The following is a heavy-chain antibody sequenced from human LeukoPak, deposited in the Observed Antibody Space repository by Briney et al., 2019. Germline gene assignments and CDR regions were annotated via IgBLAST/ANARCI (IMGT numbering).Heavy chain of an antibody. V-gene: IGHV4-39*02. CDR2: IYHTGST. CDR3: ARGERGSDY. J-gene: IGHJ4*02. D-gene: IGHD5-24*01. Sequence: PSETLSLTCTVSGDSISSSSYYWDWIRQPPGKGLEWIASIYHTGSTYYNPSLKSRVTISVDTSKNHFSLKLTSVTAADTAMYYCARGERGSDYWGQGTLITVSS. CDR1: GDSISSSSYY.